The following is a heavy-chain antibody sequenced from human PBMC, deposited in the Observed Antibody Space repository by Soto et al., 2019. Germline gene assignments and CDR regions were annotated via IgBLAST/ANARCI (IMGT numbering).Heavy chain of an antibody. Sequence: SETLSLTCTVSGGSVSSGSYYWSWLRQPPGKGLEWIGYIYYSGSTNYNPSLKSRVTISVDTSKNQFSLKLSSVTAADTAVYYCARMNQYYYDSSGLDYWGQGTLVTVSS. CDR2: IYYSGST. D-gene: IGHD3-22*01. V-gene: IGHV4-61*01. J-gene: IGHJ4*02. CDR3: ARMNQYYYDSSGLDY. CDR1: GGSVSSGSYY.